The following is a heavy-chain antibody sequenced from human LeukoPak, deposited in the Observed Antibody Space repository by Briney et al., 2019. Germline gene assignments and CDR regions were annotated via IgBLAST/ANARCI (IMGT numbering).Heavy chain of an antibody. CDR3: ARQGSIATRIFDY. J-gene: IGHJ4*02. CDR2: INTKGET. CDR1: GVSMSAYQ. V-gene: IGHV4-4*09. D-gene: IGHD6-6*01. Sequence: PSETLSLTCTVSGVSMSAYQWSWVRQSPEKGLEWIGCINTKGETSYNPSLESRVTISVDTSKNQFSLKLSSVTAADTAVYYCARQGSIATRIFDYWGQGTLVTVSS.